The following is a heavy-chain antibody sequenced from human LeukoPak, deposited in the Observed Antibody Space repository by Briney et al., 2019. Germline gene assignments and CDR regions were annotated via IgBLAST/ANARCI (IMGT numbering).Heavy chain of an antibody. CDR3: AKDAHRRKYYYYYYMDV. Sequence: GGSLRLSCAASGFIVSSNYMSWVRQAPGKGLEWVSGINWNGGSTGYADSVKGRFTISRDNAKNSLYLQMNSLRAEDTALYYCAKDAHRRKYYYYYYMDVWGKGTTVTISS. CDR1: GFIVSSNY. V-gene: IGHV3-20*04. CDR2: INWNGGST. J-gene: IGHJ6*03.